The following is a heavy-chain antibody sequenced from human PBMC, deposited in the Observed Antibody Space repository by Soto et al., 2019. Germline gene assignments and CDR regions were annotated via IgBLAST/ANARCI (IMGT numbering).Heavy chain of an antibody. Sequence: PSETLSLTCTVSYGSVSSYYCILSRQPPGKGLEWIAYLHYTESANYNPSLKSRVTTSVDMSKNQFSLRLSSVTAADTAVYYCARDLDYDHGMDVWGQGTTVTVSS. CDR2: LHYTESA. CDR3: ARDLDYDHGMDV. V-gene: IGHV4-59*02. J-gene: IGHJ6*02. CDR1: YGSVSSYY.